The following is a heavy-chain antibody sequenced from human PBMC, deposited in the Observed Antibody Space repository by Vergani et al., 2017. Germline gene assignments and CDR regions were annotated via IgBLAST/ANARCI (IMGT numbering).Heavy chain of an antibody. Sequence: VQLLESGGGLVQPGGSLRLSCAASGFTFSSYAMSWVRQAPGKGLEWVSAISGSGGSTYYADSVKGRFTISRDNSKNTLYLQMNSLRAEDTAVYYCAKVWGWSIAALSAPSYYVDYWGQGTLVTVSS. J-gene: IGHJ4*02. CDR1: GFTFSSYA. D-gene: IGHD6-6*01. CDR2: ISGSGGST. CDR3: AKVWGWSIAALSAPSYYVDY. V-gene: IGHV3-23*01.